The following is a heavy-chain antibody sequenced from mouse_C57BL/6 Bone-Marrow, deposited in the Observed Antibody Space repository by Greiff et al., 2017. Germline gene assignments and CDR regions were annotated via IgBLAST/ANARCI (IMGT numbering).Heavy chain of an antibody. CDR1: GYTFTDYY. V-gene: IGHV1-77*01. Sequence: QVQLQQSGAELVKPGASVKISCKASGYTFTDYYINWVKQRPGQGLEWIGKIGPGSGSTYYNAKFKGKATLTADKSSSTAYMQLSSLTSEDSAVYFCAKIYYYGSSYVEGAMDYWGQGTSVTVSS. CDR3: AKIYYYGSSYVEGAMDY. D-gene: IGHD1-1*01. CDR2: IGPGSGST. J-gene: IGHJ4*01.